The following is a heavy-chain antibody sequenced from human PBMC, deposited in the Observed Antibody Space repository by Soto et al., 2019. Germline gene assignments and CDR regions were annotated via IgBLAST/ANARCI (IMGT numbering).Heavy chain of an antibody. CDR1: GGTFSSYT. CDR3: ARVNRGYSGYDLDY. Sequence: QVQLVQSGAEVKKPGSSVKVSCKASGGTFSSYTISWVRQAPGQGLEWMGRIIPILGIANYAQKFQGRVTSTADKSTSTAYMELSSLRSEDTAVYYCARVNRGYSGYDLDYWGQGTLVTVSS. D-gene: IGHD5-12*01. V-gene: IGHV1-69*02. CDR2: IIPILGIA. J-gene: IGHJ4*02.